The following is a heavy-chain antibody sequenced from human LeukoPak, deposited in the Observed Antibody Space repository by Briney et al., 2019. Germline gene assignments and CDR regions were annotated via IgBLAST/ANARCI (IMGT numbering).Heavy chain of an antibody. J-gene: IGHJ6*03. CDR2: IIPIFGTA. Sequence: ASVKVSCKASGGTFSSYAISWVRQAPGQGLEWMGGIIPIFGTANYAQKFQGRVTITTDESTSTAYMELSSLRSEDTAVYYCARVRSKDSSSHLYYYYYMDVWGKGTTVTVSS. D-gene: IGHD6-6*01. V-gene: IGHV1-69*05. CDR1: GGTFSSYA. CDR3: ARVRSKDSSSHLYYYYYMDV.